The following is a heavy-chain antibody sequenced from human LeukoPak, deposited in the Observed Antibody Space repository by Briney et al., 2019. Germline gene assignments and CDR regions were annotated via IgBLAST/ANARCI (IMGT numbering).Heavy chain of an antibody. Sequence: GGSLRLSCIASGFNFSSHALHWVRQAPGKGLEWVAVISYDGSNKYYADSVKGRFTISRDNSKNTLYLQMNSLRAEDTAVYYCAKDTSAYSSGWTWDYWGQGTLVTVSS. D-gene: IGHD6-19*01. J-gene: IGHJ4*02. CDR1: GFNFSSHA. CDR2: ISYDGSNK. V-gene: IGHV3-30*04. CDR3: AKDTSAYSSGWTWDY.